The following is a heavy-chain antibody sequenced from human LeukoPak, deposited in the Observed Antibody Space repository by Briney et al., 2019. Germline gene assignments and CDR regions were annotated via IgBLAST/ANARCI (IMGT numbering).Heavy chain of an antibody. Sequence: GRSLRLSCAASGFTFSSYAMHWVRQAPGKGLEWVAVISYDGSNKYYADSVKGRFTISRDNSKNTLYLQMNSLRAEDTAVYYCARGRKSSSWYRYYFDYWGQGTLVTVSS. CDR1: GFTFSSYA. D-gene: IGHD6-13*01. V-gene: IGHV3-30-3*01. J-gene: IGHJ4*02. CDR3: ARGRKSSSWYRYYFDY. CDR2: ISYDGSNK.